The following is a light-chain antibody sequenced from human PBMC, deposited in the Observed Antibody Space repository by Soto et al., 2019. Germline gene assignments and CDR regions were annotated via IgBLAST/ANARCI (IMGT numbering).Light chain of an antibody. Sequence: QSVLTQPASVSGSPGQSITISCTGTSRDVGGYNYVSWYQQHPGKAPKLMIYDVRNRPSGVSNRFSGSKSVNTASVTISGLQAEDEADYYCSSYTTISTYVFGTGTKVTVL. V-gene: IGLV2-14*01. CDR2: DVR. CDR1: SRDVGGYNY. CDR3: SSYTTISTYV. J-gene: IGLJ1*01.